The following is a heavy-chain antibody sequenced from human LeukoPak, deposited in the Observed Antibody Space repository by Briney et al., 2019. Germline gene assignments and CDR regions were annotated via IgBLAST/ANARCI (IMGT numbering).Heavy chain of an antibody. D-gene: IGHD6-13*01. CDR2: IYYSGNT. CDR3: ARSSYGIAAAGTGLDY. Sequence: SETLSLTCTVSGGSISSHYWSWVRQPPGKGLEWIGYIYYSGNTNYNPSLKSRVTISVDTAKNQFSLKLSSVTAADTAVYYCARSSYGIAAAGTGLDYWGQGTLVTVSS. J-gene: IGHJ4*02. V-gene: IGHV4-59*11. CDR1: GGSISSHY.